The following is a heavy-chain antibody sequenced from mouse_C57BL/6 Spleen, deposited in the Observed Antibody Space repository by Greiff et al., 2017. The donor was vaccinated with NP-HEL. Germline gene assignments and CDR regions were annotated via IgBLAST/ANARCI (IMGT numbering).Heavy chain of an antibody. D-gene: IGHD1-1*01. J-gene: IGHJ1*03. CDR3: ARAKAITTVVYWYFDV. V-gene: IGHV1-53*01. CDR1: GYTFTSYW. Sequence: QVQLKQPGTELVKPGASVKLSCKASGYTFTSYWMHWVKQRPGQGLEWIGNINPSNGGTNYNEKFKSKATLTVDKSSSTAYMQLSSLTSEDSAVYYCARAKAITTVVYWYFDVWGTGTTVTVSS. CDR2: INPSNGGT.